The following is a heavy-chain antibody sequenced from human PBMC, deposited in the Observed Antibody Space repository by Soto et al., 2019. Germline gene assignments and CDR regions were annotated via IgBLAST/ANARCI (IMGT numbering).Heavy chain of an antibody. CDR3: VRVVAIPGYPDN. Sequence: QVQLVQSGAEVRQPASSVKVSCKTSGGTFSSYAISWVRQAPGQGLERKGGIVPIIDTSTYAQKFQGRVTITADESTSTAYMELSSLRSDDTAIYYCVRVVAIPGYPDNWGQGTLVTVSS. CDR1: GGTFSSYA. CDR2: IVPIIDTS. J-gene: IGHJ4*02. D-gene: IGHD5-12*01. V-gene: IGHV1-69*12.